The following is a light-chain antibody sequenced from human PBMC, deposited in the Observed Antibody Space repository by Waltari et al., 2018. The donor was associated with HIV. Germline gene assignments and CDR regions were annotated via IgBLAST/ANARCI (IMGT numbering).Light chain of an antibody. V-gene: IGKV3-15*01. CDR3: HQYNNWPPGT. CDR2: GAS. J-gene: IGKJ1*01. CDR1: ESVSSN. Sequence: EIVMTQSPATLSVSPGERATLSCRASESVSSNLAWYQQRTGQSPRLLISGASTRATGIPARFSGSGSGTEFTLTISSLQSEDFAVYYCHQYNNWPPGTFGQGTRVEIK.